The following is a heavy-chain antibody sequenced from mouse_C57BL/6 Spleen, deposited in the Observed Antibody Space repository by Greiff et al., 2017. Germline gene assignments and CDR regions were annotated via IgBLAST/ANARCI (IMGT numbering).Heavy chain of an antibody. V-gene: IGHV1-55*01. Sequence: QVQLQQPGAELVKPGASVKMSCKASGYTFTSYWITWVKQRPGQGLEWIGDIYPGSGSTNYNEKFKSKATLTVDTSSSTAYMQLSSLTSEDSAVYYCARNYYGSSYFDHWGQGTTLTVSS. D-gene: IGHD1-1*01. CDR2: IYPGSGST. CDR1: GYTFTSYW. J-gene: IGHJ2*01. CDR3: ARNYYGSSYFDH.